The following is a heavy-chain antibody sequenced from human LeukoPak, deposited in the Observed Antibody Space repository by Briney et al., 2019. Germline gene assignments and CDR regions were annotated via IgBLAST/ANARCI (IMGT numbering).Heavy chain of an antibody. CDR1: GLIFRDTW. Sequence: GGSLRLSCAASGLIFRDTWMNWVRQAPGKGLEWVANIKQDGSDKYYLTSVRGRFTISRDNAKNSLFLQMNSLRVEDTAVYYCARGGGHLDCWGQGTLVTVSS. J-gene: IGHJ4*02. D-gene: IGHD4-23*01. V-gene: IGHV3-7*03. CDR2: IKQDGSDK. CDR3: ARGGGHLDC.